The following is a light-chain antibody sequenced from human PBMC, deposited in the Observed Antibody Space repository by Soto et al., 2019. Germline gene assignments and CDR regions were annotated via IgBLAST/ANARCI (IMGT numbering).Light chain of an antibody. CDR2: EVS. V-gene: IGLV2-23*02. Sequence: QSVLTQPRSVSGSPGQSVTISCTGTNSDVGGYNLVSWYQQHPGKAPKLMIYEVSKRPSGVSNRFSGSKSGNTASLTISGLQAEDEADYYCCSYASSTSYVFGTGTKVTVL. J-gene: IGLJ1*01. CDR1: NSDVGGYNL. CDR3: CSYASSTSYV.